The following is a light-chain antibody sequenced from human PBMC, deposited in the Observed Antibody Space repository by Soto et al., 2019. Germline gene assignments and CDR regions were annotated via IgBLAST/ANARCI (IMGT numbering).Light chain of an antibody. CDR1: QSVSSSY. Sequence: EIVLTQSPGTLSLSPGERATLSCRASQSVSSSYLAWYQQKPGQAPRLLIYGASSRATGIPDRFSGSGSGTDLALTISRLEPEDFAVYYCHQYGSSTPLYTFGQGTKLEIK. V-gene: IGKV3-20*01. CDR3: HQYGSSTPLYT. CDR2: GAS. J-gene: IGKJ2*01.